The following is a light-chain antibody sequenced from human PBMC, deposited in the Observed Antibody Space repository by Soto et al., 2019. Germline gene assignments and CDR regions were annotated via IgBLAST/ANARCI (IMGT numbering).Light chain of an antibody. CDR2: WAS. V-gene: IGKV4-1*01. CDR3: QQYYSIWWT. Sequence: DIVMTQSPDSLAVSLGERATINCKSGQSVLYSSNNKNYLAWYQQTPGQPPKVLIYWASTRQSGVPDRFSGSGSGTDFTLTISSLQAEDVAVYYCQQYYSIWWTFGQGTKVEIK. CDR1: QSVLYSSNNKNY. J-gene: IGKJ1*01.